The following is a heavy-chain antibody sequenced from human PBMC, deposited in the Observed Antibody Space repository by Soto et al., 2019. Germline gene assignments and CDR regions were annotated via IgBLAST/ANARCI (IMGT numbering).Heavy chain of an antibody. Sequence: GGSLRLSYAASGLTVSSNYMSWVRQAPGKGLEWVSVIYSGTTTHYADSVKGRFTISRDSSKNTLYLQMNSLRAEDTAVYYCARGYWVQGYGAGTYFDYWGQGTLVTVSS. J-gene: IGHJ4*02. CDR3: ARGYWVQGYGAGTYFDY. CDR1: GLTVSSNY. CDR2: IYSGTTT. D-gene: IGHD1-1*01. V-gene: IGHV3-66*01.